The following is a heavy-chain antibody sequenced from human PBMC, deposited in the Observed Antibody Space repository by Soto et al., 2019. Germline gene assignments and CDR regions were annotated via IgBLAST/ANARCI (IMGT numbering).Heavy chain of an antibody. Sequence: QVQLVQSGAEVKKPGSSVKVSCKASGGTFSSYAISWVRQAPGQGLEWMGGIIPIFGTANYAQKFQGRVTITADESTSTADMELSSLRSEDTAVYYCARAVGGSYTDIHYFDYWGQGTLVTVSS. D-gene: IGHD1-26*01. V-gene: IGHV1-69*12. CDR3: ARAVGGSYTDIHYFDY. CDR2: IIPIFGTA. J-gene: IGHJ4*02. CDR1: GGTFSSYA.